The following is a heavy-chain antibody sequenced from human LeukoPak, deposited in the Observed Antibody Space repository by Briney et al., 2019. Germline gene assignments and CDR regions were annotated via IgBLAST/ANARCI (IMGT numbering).Heavy chain of an antibody. V-gene: IGHV3-53*01. CDR3: AKERVTTTCFDY. Sequence: GGSLRLSCAASGFTVSSNYMTWVRQAPGKGLEWVSLIYSGGSTFYADSVKGRFTISRDNSKNTLYLQMNSLRAVDTAVYYCAKERVTTTCFDYWGQGTLVTVSS. CDR2: IYSGGST. CDR1: GFTVSSNY. D-gene: IGHD4-17*01. J-gene: IGHJ4*02.